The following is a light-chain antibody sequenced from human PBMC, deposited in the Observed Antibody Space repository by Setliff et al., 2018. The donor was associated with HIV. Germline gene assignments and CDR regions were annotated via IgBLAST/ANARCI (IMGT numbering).Light chain of an antibody. CDR3: SSYINRNTKVV. Sequence: LTQPASVSGSPGQSITISCTGTSSDVGGYNYVSWYQQHPGKAPKLMIYEVSNRPSGVSNRFSGSKSGNTASLTISGLQAEDEADYYCSSYINRNTKVVFGGGTKVTVL. CDR1: SSDVGGYNY. J-gene: IGLJ3*02. CDR2: EVS. V-gene: IGLV2-14*01.